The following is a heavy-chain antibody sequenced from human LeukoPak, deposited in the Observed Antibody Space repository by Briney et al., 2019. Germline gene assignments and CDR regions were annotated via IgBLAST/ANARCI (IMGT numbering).Heavy chain of an antibody. V-gene: IGHV3-7*01. CDR1: GFTFSSYW. Sequence: GGSLRLSCAASGFTFSSYWMSWVRQAPGKGLEWVANIKQDGSEKYYVDSVKDRFTISRDNAKNSLYLQMNSLRAEDTAVYYCARVLLWFGENYDYWGQGTLVTVSS. CDR2: IKQDGSEK. J-gene: IGHJ4*02. CDR3: ARVLLWFGENYDY. D-gene: IGHD3-10*01.